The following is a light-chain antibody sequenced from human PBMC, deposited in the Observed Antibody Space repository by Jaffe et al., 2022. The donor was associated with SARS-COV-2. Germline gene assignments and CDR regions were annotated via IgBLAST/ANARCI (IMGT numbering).Light chain of an antibody. Sequence: DIQMTQSPSSLSASVGDRVTITCRASQIISNYLDWYHQKPGQAPKLLIYAVSNLQSGVPSRFSASGSGTDFTLTISSLQPEDFATYYCQQSYSVPYTFGQGTKLEVK. V-gene: IGKV1-39*01. CDR1: QIISNY. CDR3: QQSYSVPYT. CDR2: AVS. J-gene: IGKJ2*01.